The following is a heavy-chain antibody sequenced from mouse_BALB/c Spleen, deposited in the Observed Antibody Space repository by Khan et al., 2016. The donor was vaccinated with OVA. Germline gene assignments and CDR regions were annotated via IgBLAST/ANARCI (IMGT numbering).Heavy chain of an antibody. CDR3: ARSLYYSYGYALDC. CDR2: ISSTGST. V-gene: IGHV3-2*02. CDR1: GYSITSDYA. Sequence: EVQLQESGPGLVKPSQSLSLTCTVTGYSITSDYAWNWIRQFPGKKLEWMGYISSTGSTSYNPSLKSRISITRDTSKNQFFLQLKSVTTEDTATYYCARSLYYSYGYALDCWGRGTSVTVSS. J-gene: IGHJ4*01. D-gene: IGHD2-14*01.